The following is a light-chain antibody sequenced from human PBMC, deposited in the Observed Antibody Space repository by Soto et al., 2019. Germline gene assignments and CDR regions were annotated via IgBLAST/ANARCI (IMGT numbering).Light chain of an antibody. Sequence: AIRMPQSPSSFSASTGARVTITGRASQGISSYLAWYQQKPGKAPKLLIYAASTLQSGVPSRFSGSGSGTEFTLTISSLQSEDFAVYYCQQYNYWPLSFSGGTKVDIK. CDR3: QQYNYWPLS. CDR2: AAS. CDR1: QGISSY. V-gene: IGKV1-8*01. J-gene: IGKJ4*01.